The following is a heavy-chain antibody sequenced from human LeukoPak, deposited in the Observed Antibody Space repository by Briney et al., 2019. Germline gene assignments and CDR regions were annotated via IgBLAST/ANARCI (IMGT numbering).Heavy chain of an antibody. V-gene: IGHV3-11*01. Sequence: GGSLRLSCSASGFTFNNHAMSWVRQAPGKGLEWVSYISSSGSTSHYADSVKGRFTISRDNAKNSLYLQMNSLRAEDTAVYYCARDLSGYSYAMDVWGQGTTVTVSS. CDR2: ISSSGSTS. J-gene: IGHJ6*02. CDR1: GFTFNNHA. D-gene: IGHD3-22*01. CDR3: ARDLSGYSYAMDV.